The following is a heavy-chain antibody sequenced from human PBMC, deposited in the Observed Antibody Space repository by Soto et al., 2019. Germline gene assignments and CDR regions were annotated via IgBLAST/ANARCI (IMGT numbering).Heavy chain of an antibody. J-gene: IGHJ6*02. V-gene: IGHV1-3*01. CDR3: ARRQWLVGGYYYGLDV. D-gene: IGHD6-19*01. CDR2: INGGNGNT. CDR1: GNTVPNYA. Sequence: ASVKVSCKASGNTVPNYAIHWVRQAPGQRLEWMGWINGGNGNTYYSENFQGRVTMTTDTSTSTAYMQLSSLRSDDTAVYYCARRQWLVGGYYYGLDVWGQGTTVTVSS.